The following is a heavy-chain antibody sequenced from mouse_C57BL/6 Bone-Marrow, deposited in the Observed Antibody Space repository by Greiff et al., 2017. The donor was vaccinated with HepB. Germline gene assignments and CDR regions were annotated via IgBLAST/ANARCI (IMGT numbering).Heavy chain of an antibody. CDR2: TIYSGST. J-gene: IGHJ4*01. CDR3: GAGYGTFHYYSIDY. CDR1: GFSINSDCD. V-gene: IGHV3-3*01. Sequence: QSGPSLVRPSQTLSLTCTVTGFSINSDCDWIWIRQFPGNKLEYMGYTIYSGSTNYNPTLESRTNITLDTSKNQFSLKLSSVTTEDTATYYCGAGYGTFHYYSIDYWGQGTSVTVSA. D-gene: IGHD2-1*01.